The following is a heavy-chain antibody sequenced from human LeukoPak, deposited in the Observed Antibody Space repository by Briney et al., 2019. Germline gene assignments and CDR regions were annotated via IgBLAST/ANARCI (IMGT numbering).Heavy chain of an antibody. CDR3: AREKKVGYDSYGMDV. D-gene: IGHD3-3*01. CDR1: GGSISSGGYY. J-gene: IGHJ6*02. V-gene: IGHV4-31*03. Sequence: SETLSLTCTVSGGSISSGGYYWSWIRQHPGEGLEWIGHIYYSGSTYYNPSLKSRVTISVDTSKNQFSLKLSSVTAADTAVYYCAREKKVGYDSYGMDVWGQGTTVTVSS. CDR2: IYYSGST.